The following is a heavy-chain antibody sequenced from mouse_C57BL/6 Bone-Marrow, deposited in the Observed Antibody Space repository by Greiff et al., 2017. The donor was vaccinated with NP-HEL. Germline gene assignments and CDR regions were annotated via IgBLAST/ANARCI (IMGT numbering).Heavy chain of an antibody. CDR2: IYPGDGDT. CDR3: ARGSGGGVYAMDY. CDR1: GYAFSSSW. V-gene: IGHV1-82*01. Sequence: VKLQESGPELVKPGASVKISCKASGYAFSSSWMNWVKQRPGKGLEWIGRIYPGDGDTNYNGKFKGKATLTADKSSSTAYMQLSSLTSEDSAVYFCARGSGGGVYAMDYWGQGTSVTVSS. J-gene: IGHJ4*01. D-gene: IGHD1-3*01.